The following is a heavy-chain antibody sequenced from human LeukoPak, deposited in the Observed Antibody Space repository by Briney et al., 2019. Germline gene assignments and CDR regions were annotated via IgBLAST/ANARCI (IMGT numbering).Heavy chain of an antibody. CDR3: AKDPGGPNPGVYGSGSLNWYFDL. J-gene: IGHJ2*01. V-gene: IGHV4-59*12. D-gene: IGHD3-10*01. Sequence: SETLSLTCTVSGGSINGNYWSWIRQPPGKGLKWIGYIFYSGNTNYNPSLKSRVTISVDTSKNQFSLKLSSVTAEDTAVYYCAKDPGGPNPGVYGSGSLNWYFDLWGRGTLVTVSS. CDR1: GGSINGNY. CDR2: IFYSGNT.